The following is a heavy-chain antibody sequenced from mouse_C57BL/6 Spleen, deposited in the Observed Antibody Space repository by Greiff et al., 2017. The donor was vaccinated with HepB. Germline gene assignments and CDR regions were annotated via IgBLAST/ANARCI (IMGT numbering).Heavy chain of an antibody. CDR3: TPDYYGFAY. CDR1: GFNIKDDY. V-gene: IGHV14-4*01. Sequence: VTLKVSGAELVRPGASVKLSCTASGFNIKDDYMHWVKQRPEQGLEWIGWIDPENGDTEYASKFQGKATITADTSSNTAYLQLSSLTSEDTAVYYCTPDYYGFAYWGQGTLVTVSA. CDR2: IDPENGDT. D-gene: IGHD1-1*01. J-gene: IGHJ3*01.